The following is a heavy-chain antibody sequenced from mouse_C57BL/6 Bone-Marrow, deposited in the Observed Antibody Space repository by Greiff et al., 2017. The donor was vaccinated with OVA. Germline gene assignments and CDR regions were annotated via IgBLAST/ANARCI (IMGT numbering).Heavy chain of an antibody. CDR1: GFTFSSYA. Sequence: EVMLVESGGGLVKPGGSLKLSCAASGFTFSSYAMSWVRQTPEKRLEWVATISDGGSYTYYPDNVKGRFTISRDNAKNNLYLQMSHLKSEDTAMYYCARGGDYDYDVRAMDYWGQGTSVTVSS. CDR2: ISDGGSYT. D-gene: IGHD2-4*01. J-gene: IGHJ4*01. CDR3: ARGGDYDYDVRAMDY. V-gene: IGHV5-4*03.